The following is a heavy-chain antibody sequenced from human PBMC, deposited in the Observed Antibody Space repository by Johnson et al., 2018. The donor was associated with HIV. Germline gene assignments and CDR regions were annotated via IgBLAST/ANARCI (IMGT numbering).Heavy chain of an antibody. CDR3: ARGIPTLPLTGTRGFDI. CDR2: IRSNGGST. J-gene: IGHJ3*02. V-gene: IGHV3-64*01. CDR1: GFTFSSYA. D-gene: IGHD1-20*01. Sequence: VQLVESGGGLVQPGGSLRLSCAASGFTFSSYAMHWVRQAPGKGLEYVSGIRSNGGSTYYANSVTGRFTISRDNSKNMLYLQMGSLRAEDMAVYYCARGIPTLPLTGTRGFDIWGQGTMVTVSS.